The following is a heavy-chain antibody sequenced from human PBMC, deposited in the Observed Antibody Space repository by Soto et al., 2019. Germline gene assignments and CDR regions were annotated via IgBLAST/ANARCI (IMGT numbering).Heavy chain of an antibody. CDR1: GYTFTSYD. CDR2: MNPNSGNT. V-gene: IGHV1-8*01. D-gene: IGHD5-18*01. J-gene: IGHJ6*03. Sequence: ASVKVSCKASGYTFTSYDINWVRQATGQGLEWMGWMNPNSGNTGYAQKFQGRVTMTRNTSISTAYMELSSLRSEDTAVYYCARGYSYGYTPDYYYYMDVWGKGTTVTVSS. CDR3: ARGYSYGYTPDYYYYMDV.